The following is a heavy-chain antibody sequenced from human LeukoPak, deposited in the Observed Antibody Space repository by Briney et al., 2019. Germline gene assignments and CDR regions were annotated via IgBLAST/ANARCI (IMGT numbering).Heavy chain of an antibody. CDR3: AKAPGVVVVGATPDGWFDP. CDR1: RGTFSSYA. J-gene: IGHJ5*02. Sequence: ASVNVSCQACRGTFSSYAISWVRQAAGQGLDWMGMIIPIFGIASYAQKFQGRVTITADKSTSTAYMEQSSLRSEDTAVYYCAKAPGVVVVGATPDGWFDPWGQGTLVTVSS. CDR2: IIPIFGIA. D-gene: IGHD2-15*01. V-gene: IGHV1-69*04.